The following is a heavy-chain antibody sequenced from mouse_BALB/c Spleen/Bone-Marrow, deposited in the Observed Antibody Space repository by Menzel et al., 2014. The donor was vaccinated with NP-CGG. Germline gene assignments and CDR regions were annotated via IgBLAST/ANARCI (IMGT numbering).Heavy chain of an antibody. J-gene: IGHJ4*01. CDR3: ARDGVYGSHYYAMDY. D-gene: IGHD1-1*02. CDR1: GFSLTSYG. CDR2: IWAGGST. V-gene: IGHV2-9*02. Sequence: VMLVESGPGLVAPSQSLSITCTVSGFSLTSYGVHWVRQPPGKGLEWLGVIWAGGSTNYNSALMSRLSTSKDNSKSQVFLKMNSLQTDDTAMYYCARDGVYGSHYYAMDYWGLGTSVTVSS.